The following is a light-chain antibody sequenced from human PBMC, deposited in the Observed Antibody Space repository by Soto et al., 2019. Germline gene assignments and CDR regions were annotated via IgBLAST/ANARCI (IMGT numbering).Light chain of an antibody. CDR2: GVS. Sequence: EVVLTQSPGTLSLSPGERATLSCRASQSVSSTYLAWYQHRPGQPPRLLIYGVSSRAAGIPDRFSGSGSGTDFTLTISRLQPEDIAVYYCQQFSSSPITFGQGTRLEMK. CDR3: QQFSSSPIT. CDR1: QSVSSTY. J-gene: IGKJ5*01. V-gene: IGKV3-20*01.